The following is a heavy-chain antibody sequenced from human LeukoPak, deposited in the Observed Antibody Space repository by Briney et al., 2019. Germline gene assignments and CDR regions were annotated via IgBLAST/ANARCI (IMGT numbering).Heavy chain of an antibody. CDR1: GITLSNYG. CDR3: AKRGVVIRVILVGFHKEAYYFDS. J-gene: IGHJ4*02. CDR2: ISGSGGGT. V-gene: IGHV3-23*01. D-gene: IGHD3-22*01. Sequence: PGGSLRLSCAVSGITLSNYGMSWVRQAPGKGLEWVAGISGSGGGTNYADSVKGRFTISRDSSKNTLYLQMNSLRAEDTAVYFCAKRGVVIRVILVGFHKEAYYFDSWGQGALVTVSS.